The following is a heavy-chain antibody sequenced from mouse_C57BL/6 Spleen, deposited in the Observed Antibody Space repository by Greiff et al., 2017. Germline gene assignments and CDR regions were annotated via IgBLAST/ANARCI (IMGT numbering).Heavy chain of an antibody. Sequence: EVMLVESGGGLVQPKGSLKLSCAASGFSFHTYAMNWVRQAPGKGLEWVARIRSKSNNYATYYADSVKDRFTISRDDSESMLYLQMNNLKTEDTAMYYSVITTVVEFDYWGQGTTLTVSS. CDR3: VITTVVEFDY. J-gene: IGHJ2*01. D-gene: IGHD1-1*01. V-gene: IGHV10-1*01. CDR1: GFSFHTYA. CDR2: IRSKSNNYAT.